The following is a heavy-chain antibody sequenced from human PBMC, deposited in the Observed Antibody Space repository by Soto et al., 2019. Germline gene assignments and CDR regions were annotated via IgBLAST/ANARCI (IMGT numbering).Heavy chain of an antibody. V-gene: IGHV3-30*03. J-gene: IGHJ4*02. D-gene: IGHD3-3*01. CDR1: RFTFSNYG. CDR3: AREVYYDFWSGFNTHPYYFDD. CDR2: ISYDGSNK. Sequence: GGSLRLSCAASRFTFSNYGMHWVRQTPGKGLEWVAVISYDGSNKYYADSVKGRFTISRDNSKNTLYLQMNSLSSEDTAVHHCAREVYYDFWSGFNTHPYYFDDWGQGTLVTVSS.